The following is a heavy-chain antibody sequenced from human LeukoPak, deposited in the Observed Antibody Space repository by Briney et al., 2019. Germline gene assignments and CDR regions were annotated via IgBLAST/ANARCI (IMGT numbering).Heavy chain of an antibody. Sequence: GRSLRLSCAASGFTFSSYGMHWVRKAPGKGLEWVAVISYDGSNKYYADSVKGRFTISRDNSKNTLYLQMNSLRAEDTAVYYCAKDSYYDSSGYDYWGQGTLVTVSS. V-gene: IGHV3-30*18. J-gene: IGHJ4*02. D-gene: IGHD3-22*01. CDR3: AKDSYYDSSGYDY. CDR1: GFTFSSYG. CDR2: ISYDGSNK.